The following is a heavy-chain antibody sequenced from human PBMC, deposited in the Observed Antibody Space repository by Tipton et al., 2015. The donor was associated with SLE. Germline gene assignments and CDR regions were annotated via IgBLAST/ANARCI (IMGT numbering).Heavy chain of an antibody. CDR3: ARRMVQGGDALDI. J-gene: IGHJ3*02. CDR1: GDSISSYY. CDR2: IYYSGST. D-gene: IGHD3-10*01. V-gene: IGHV4-59*08. Sequence: LRLSCTVSGDSISSYYWTWIRQPPGKGLEWIGYIYYSGSTNYNPSLKSRVTISVDTSKNQFSLKLTSVTAADTAVYYCARRMVQGGDALDIWGLGTLVTVSS.